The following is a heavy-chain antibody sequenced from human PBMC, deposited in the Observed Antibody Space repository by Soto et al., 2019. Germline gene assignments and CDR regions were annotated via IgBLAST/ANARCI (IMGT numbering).Heavy chain of an antibody. D-gene: IGHD5-12*01. J-gene: IGHJ6*02. CDR1: GDSISSGGYY. CDR3: VSRLGYGYAMDV. Sequence: QLQLQESGPGLVKPSEILSLTCTVSGDSISSGGYYWGWIRQPPGKGLEWIGSIYYNGNTYYNPSLQSRVPISRDTSRTQFSLRLSAVTAADTAVYYCVSRLGYGYAMDVWGQGTTVTVSS. CDR2: IYYNGNT. V-gene: IGHV4-39*01.